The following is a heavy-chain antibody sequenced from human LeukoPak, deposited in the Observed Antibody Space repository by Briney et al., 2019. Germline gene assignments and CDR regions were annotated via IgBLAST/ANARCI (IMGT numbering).Heavy chain of an antibody. CDR2: IYSGGTT. Sequence: GGSLRLSCAASGFTVSSNYMSWVRQAPGKGLEWVSIIYSGGTTYYADSVKGRFTISRDNSKNTLYLQMNSLRAEDTAVYYCAKDRRVDYDFWRRGFDYWGQGTLVTVSS. CDR3: AKDRRVDYDFWRRGFDY. CDR1: GFTVSSNY. V-gene: IGHV3-53*01. J-gene: IGHJ4*02. D-gene: IGHD3-3*01.